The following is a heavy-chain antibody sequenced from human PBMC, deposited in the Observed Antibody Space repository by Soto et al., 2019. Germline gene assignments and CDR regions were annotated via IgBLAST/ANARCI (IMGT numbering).Heavy chain of an antibody. CDR2: ISYDGSNK. J-gene: IGHJ6*02. CDR1: GFTFSSYA. Sequence: PGGSLRLSCAASGFTFSSYAMHWVRQAPGKGLEWVAVISYDGSNKYYADSVKGRFTISRDNSKNTLYLQMNSLRAEDTAVYYCARTKDYYDSSGYWYYYYGMDVWGQGTTVTVSS. CDR3: ARTKDYYDSSGYWYYYYGMDV. D-gene: IGHD3-22*01. V-gene: IGHV3-30-3*01.